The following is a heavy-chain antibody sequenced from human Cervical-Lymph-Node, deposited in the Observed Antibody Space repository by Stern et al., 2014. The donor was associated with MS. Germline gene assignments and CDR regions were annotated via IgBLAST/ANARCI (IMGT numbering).Heavy chain of an antibody. D-gene: IGHD4-17*01. Sequence: EVQLVESGGGLVQPGRSLRLSCAASGFNFDDYAMHWVRHVPGKGMEWVSGISWNRGSIGYADAVKGRFTISRDNAKNSLYLQMNSLRAEDTALYYCAKGGGTTLFSWFDPWGQGTLVTVSS. V-gene: IGHV3-9*01. CDR3: AKGGGTTLFSWFDP. CDR1: GFNFDDYA. J-gene: IGHJ5*02. CDR2: ISWNRGSI.